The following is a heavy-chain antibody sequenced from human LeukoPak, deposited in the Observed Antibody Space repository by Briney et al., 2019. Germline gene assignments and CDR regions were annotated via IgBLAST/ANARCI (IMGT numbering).Heavy chain of an antibody. CDR1: GFTFSSYA. D-gene: IGHD6-19*01. CDR3: AKDLFYWYSSGFQSQFGARMDV. J-gene: IGHJ6*02. V-gene: IGHV3-23*01. Sequence: GGSLRLSCAASGFTFSSYAMSWVRQAPGKGLEWVSAISGSGGSTYYADSVKGRFTISRDNSKNTLYLQMNSLRAEDTAVYYCAKDLFYWYSSGFQSQFGARMDVWGQGTTVTVSS. CDR2: ISGSGGST.